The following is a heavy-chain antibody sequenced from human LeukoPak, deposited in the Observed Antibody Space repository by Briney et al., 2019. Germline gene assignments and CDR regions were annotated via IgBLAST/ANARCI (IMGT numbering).Heavy chain of an antibody. D-gene: IGHD3-22*01. CDR1: GGSISSYY. CDR3: ARRDDSSGYHKIFDY. CDR2: IYISGST. J-gene: IGHJ4*02. Sequence: SETLSLTCTVSGGSISSYYWSWIRQPAGKGLEWIGRIYISGSTNYNPSLKSRVTMSVDTSKNQFSLKLSSVTAADTAVYYCARRDDSSGYHKIFDYWGQGTLVTVSS. V-gene: IGHV4-4*07.